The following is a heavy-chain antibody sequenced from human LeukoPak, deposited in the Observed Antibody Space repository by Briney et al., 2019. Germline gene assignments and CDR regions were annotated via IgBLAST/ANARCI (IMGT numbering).Heavy chain of an antibody. CDR2: IKQDGSEK. D-gene: IGHD5-12*01. V-gene: IGHV3-7*01. Sequence: PGGSLGLSCAASGFTFSSYWMSWVRQAPGKGLEWVANIKQDGSEKYYVDSVKGRLTISRDNAKNSLYLQMNSLRAEDTAVYYCARDSSSIVATNNFDYWGQGTLVTVSS. CDR1: GFTFSSYW. J-gene: IGHJ4*02. CDR3: ARDSSSIVATNNFDY.